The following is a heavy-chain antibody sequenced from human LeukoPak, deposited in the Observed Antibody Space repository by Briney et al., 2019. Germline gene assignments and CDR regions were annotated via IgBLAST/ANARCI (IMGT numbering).Heavy chain of an antibody. D-gene: IGHD5-12*01. CDR3: ARTRGYIAS. V-gene: IGHV3-11*01. CDR2: ISNTGQTI. J-gene: IGHJ4*02. CDR1: GFNFIDYY. Sequence: GGSLRLSCVASGFNFIDYYMSWIRQVPGKGLEWIAYISNTGQTIYYADPVKGRITISRDNSNNSLYLQLNSLRAEDTAVYYCARTRGYIASWGQGTRVTISS.